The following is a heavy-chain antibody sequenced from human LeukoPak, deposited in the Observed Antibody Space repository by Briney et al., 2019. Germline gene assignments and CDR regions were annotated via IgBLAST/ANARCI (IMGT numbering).Heavy chain of an antibody. J-gene: IGHJ3*02. V-gene: IGHV3-23*01. CDR1: GFTFSSYA. D-gene: IGHD2-2*01. CDR3: ATALTGHPAKGAFDI. CDR2: ISGSGGST. Sequence: GGSQRLSCAASGFTFSSYAMSWVHQAPGKGLEWVSAISGSGGSTYYADSVKGRFTISRDNSKNTLYLQMNSLRAEDTAVYYCATALTGHPAKGAFDIWGQGTMVTVSS.